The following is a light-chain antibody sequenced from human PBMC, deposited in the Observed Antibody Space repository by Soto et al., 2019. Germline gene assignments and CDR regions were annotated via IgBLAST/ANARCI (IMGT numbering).Light chain of an antibody. V-gene: IGKV3-20*01. CDR1: QSVSSSS. J-gene: IGKJ5*01. CDR2: GTS. CDR3: QRYGSSPMIT. Sequence: ETVLTQSPGTLSLSPGERATLSGRASQSVSSSSLAWYQQRPGQAPRLLIYGTSSRATGIPDRFSGSGSGTDFTLTISRLEPEDFAVYFCQRYGSSPMITFGQGTRVEIK.